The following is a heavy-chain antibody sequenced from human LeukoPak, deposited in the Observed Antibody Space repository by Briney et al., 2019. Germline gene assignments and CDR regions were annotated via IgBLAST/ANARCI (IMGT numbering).Heavy chain of an antibody. Sequence: TGGSLRLSCAASKFTFSNYTLTWVRQSPGKGLDWVSSISGSSRYIHYSDSVKGRFTISRDNAKNSLYLQMDGLTADDTAVYYCARVNSALVVSLEGSWAGSLGFDHWGQGTLVTVSS. V-gene: IGHV3-21*06. D-gene: IGHD3-3*01. CDR3: ARVNSALVVSLEGSWAGSLGFDH. CDR1: KFTFSNYT. CDR2: ISGSSRYI. J-gene: IGHJ4*02.